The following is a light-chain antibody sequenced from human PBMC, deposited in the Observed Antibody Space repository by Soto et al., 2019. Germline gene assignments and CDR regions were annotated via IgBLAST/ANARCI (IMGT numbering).Light chain of an antibody. J-gene: IGLJ3*02. Sequence: QSALTQPASVSGSPGQSITISCTGSNRDVGAYNYVSWYQQHPGKAPKLIIYEVNNRPSGVSHRFSGSKSGNTASLTISGLQADDEADYYCASYTISSTRVFGGGTKLTVL. CDR2: EVN. V-gene: IGLV2-14*01. CDR1: NRDVGAYNY. CDR3: ASYTISSTRV.